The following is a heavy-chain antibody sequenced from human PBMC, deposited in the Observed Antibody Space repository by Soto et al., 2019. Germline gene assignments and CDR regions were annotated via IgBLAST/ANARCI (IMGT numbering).Heavy chain of an antibody. CDR3: ASRYCSSTSCGPGLFDS. J-gene: IGHJ4*02. D-gene: IGHD2-2*01. CDR1: AFTFSSYV. Sequence: GGSLRLSCAASAFTFSSYVMSWVRQAPGKGLEWVSAISNSGGNTYYADSVKGRFTISRDNSKNTLYLQMNSLRVEDTAVYYCASRYCSSTSCGPGLFDSWGQGTLVTVSS. V-gene: IGHV3-23*01. CDR2: ISNSGGNT.